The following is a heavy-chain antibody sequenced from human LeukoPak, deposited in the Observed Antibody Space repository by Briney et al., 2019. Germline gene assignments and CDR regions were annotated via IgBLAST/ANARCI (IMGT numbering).Heavy chain of an antibody. CDR2: ISGDGKTT. CDR1: GFNVDDYA. Sequence: GGSLRPSCVASGFNVDDYALHWVRQAPGKGLEWISLISGDGKTTHYANSVKGRFTISRDNSENSLYLRMSSLRSEDTALYYCAKGVRSGTYYNCFDSWGQGTLVTVSS. D-gene: IGHD1-26*01. V-gene: IGHV3-43*02. J-gene: IGHJ5*01. CDR3: AKGVRSGTYYNCFDS.